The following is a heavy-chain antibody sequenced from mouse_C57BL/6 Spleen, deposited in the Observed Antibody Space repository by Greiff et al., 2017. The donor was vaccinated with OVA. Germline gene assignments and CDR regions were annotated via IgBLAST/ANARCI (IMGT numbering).Heavy chain of an antibody. CDR1: GYAFSSSW. CDR2: IYPGDGDT. V-gene: IGHV1-82*01. CDR3: ARGYYGSRGLFDY. J-gene: IGHJ2*01. D-gene: IGHD1-1*01. Sequence: VKLMESGPELVKPGASVKISCKASGYAFSSSWMNWVKQRPGKGLEWIGRIYPGDGDTNYNGKFKGKATLTADKSSSTAYMQLSSLTSEDSAVYFCARGYYGSRGLFDYWGQGTTLTVSS.